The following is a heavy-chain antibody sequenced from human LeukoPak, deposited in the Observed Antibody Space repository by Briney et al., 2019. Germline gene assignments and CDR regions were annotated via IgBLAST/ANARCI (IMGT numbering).Heavy chain of an antibody. CDR3: VKEIDTLGTNAFDI. D-gene: IGHD2-15*01. CDR1: GFSFYDYP. CDR2: ISGDGVKT. V-gene: IGHV3-43*02. J-gene: IGHJ3*02. Sequence: GGSLRLSCAASGFSFYDYPMHWVRQAPGKGLEWVSLISGDGVKTYYADSVRGRFTISRDNSKDSLYLQMNSLRTEDTAMYYCVKEIDTLGTNAFDIWDQGTMVTVSS.